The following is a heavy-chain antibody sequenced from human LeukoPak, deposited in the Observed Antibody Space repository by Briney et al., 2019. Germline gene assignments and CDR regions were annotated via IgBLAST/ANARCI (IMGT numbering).Heavy chain of an antibody. V-gene: IGHV1-3*01. CDR1: GYTFTSYA. D-gene: IGHD3-10*01. Sequence: ASVKVSCKASGYTFTSYAMHWVRQAPGQRLEWMGWINAGNGNTKYSQKFQGRVTITRDTSASTAYMELSSLRSEDTAVYYCARAPFGESSKYYYYGMDVWGQGTTVTVSS. J-gene: IGHJ6*02. CDR3: ARAPFGESSKYYYYGMDV. CDR2: INAGNGNT.